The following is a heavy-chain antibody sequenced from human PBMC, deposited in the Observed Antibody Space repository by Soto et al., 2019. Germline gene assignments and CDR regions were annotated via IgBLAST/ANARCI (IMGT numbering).Heavy chain of an antibody. Sequence: VGSLRLSCAASGFTFGSYAMNWVRQAPGKGLEWVSTISSGGGNTFYADSVKGRFTISRDTSKNTLYLQMNSLRADDTAVYYCAKDPRYYDFWSGSPGSCFDPCGQRTLVTVSS. V-gene: IGHV3-23*01. CDR3: AKDPRYYDFWSGSPGSCFDP. J-gene: IGHJ5*02. D-gene: IGHD3-3*01. CDR1: GFTFGSYA. CDR2: ISSGGGNT.